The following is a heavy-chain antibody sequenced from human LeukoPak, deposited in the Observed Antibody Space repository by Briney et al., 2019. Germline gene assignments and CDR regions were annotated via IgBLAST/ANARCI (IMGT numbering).Heavy chain of an antibody. Sequence: GGSLRLSCAASGFTFSSYAMSWVRQAPGKGLEWVAVIWYDGSNKYYADSVKGRFTISRDNSKNTLYLQMNSLRAEDTAVYYCARGGYYDSRAEDAFDIWGQGTMVTVSS. J-gene: IGHJ3*02. CDR3: ARGGYYDSRAEDAFDI. CDR2: IWYDGSNK. V-gene: IGHV3-33*08. CDR1: GFTFSSYA. D-gene: IGHD3-22*01.